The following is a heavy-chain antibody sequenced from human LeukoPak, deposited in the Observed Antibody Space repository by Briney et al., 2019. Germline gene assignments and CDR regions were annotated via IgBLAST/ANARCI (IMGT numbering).Heavy chain of an antibody. D-gene: IGHD3-10*01. CDR3: ARDSDDVNGDYYYIPDY. J-gene: IGHJ4*02. CDR1: GFNFSRNG. Sequence: PGGSLRLSCAASGFNFSRNGMHWVRQAPGKGLEWVAFIRYDGSKKFYGDSVRGRFTISRDNSKNTLYLQMNSLRDEDTAVYSFARDSDDVNGDYYYIPDYWGQGMLVTVSS. V-gene: IGHV3-30*02. CDR2: IRYDGSKK.